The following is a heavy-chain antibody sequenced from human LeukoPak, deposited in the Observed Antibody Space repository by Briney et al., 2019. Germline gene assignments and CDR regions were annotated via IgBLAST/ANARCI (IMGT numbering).Heavy chain of an antibody. CDR3: AREGSFYDSSGLDY. CDR2: ISYDGTNQ. J-gene: IGHJ4*02. Sequence: GGSLRLSCAASGFTFSSFVMHWVRQAPGKGLEWVAVISYDGTNQYYADSVKDRFTISRDNSKNTLYLQMNSLSAEDSAVYYCAREGSFYDSSGLDYWGQGTPVTVSS. D-gene: IGHD3-22*01. V-gene: IGHV3-30*03. CDR1: GFTFSSFV.